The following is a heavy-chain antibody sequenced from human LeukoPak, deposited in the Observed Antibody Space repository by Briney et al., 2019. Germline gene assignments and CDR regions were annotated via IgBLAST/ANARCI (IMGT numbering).Heavy chain of an antibody. V-gene: IGHV3-33*01. J-gene: IGHJ5*02. CDR1: GFTFSSYG. Sequence: PGRSLRLSCAASGFTFSSYGMHWVRQAPGKGLEWVAVIWYDGSNKYYADSVKGRFTISRDNSKNTLYLQMNSLRAEDTAVYYCARASEYSDYAYHWGQGTLVTVSS. D-gene: IGHD4-11*01. CDR3: ARASEYSDYAYH. CDR2: IWYDGSNK.